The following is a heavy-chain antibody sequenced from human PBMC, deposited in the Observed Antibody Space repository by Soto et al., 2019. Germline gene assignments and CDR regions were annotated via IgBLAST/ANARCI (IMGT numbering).Heavy chain of an antibody. D-gene: IGHD5-18*01. CDR3: ARDHHTAMVQDV. Sequence: QVQLVESGGGVVQPGRSLRLSCAASGFTFSSYGMHWVRQAPGKGLEWVAVIWYDGSNKYYTDSVKGRFTISRDNSKSTLYLQMNSLRAEDPAVYYCARDHHTAMVQDVWGQGTTVTVSS. CDR2: IWYDGSNK. V-gene: IGHV3-33*01. CDR1: GFTFSSYG. J-gene: IGHJ6*02.